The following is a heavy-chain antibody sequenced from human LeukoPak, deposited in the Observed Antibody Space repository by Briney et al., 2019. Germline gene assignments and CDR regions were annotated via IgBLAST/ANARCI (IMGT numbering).Heavy chain of an antibody. CDR1: GFTFDDYA. Sequence: GRSLRLSCAASGFTFDDYAMHWVRQAPGKGLEWVSGISWNSGSIGYADSVKGRFTVSRDNAKNSLYLQMNSLRAEDTALYYCTKGTQRYYNYGMDVWGQGTTVTVSS. D-gene: IGHD2-2*01. CDR2: ISWNSGSI. V-gene: IGHV3-9*01. J-gene: IGHJ6*02. CDR3: TKGTQRYYNYGMDV.